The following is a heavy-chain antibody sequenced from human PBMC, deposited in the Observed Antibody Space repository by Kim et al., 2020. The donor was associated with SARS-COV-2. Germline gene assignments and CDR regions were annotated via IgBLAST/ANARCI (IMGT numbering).Heavy chain of an antibody. CDR1: GYTFTGYY. CDR2: INPNSGGT. Sequence: ASVKVSCKASGYTFTGYYMHWVRQAPGQGLEWMGWINPNSGGTNYAQKFQGWVTMTRDTSISTAYMELSRLRSDDTAVYYCARGSRYFDWLLDILIYFDYWGQGTLVTVSS. CDR3: ARGSRYFDWLLDILIYFDY. V-gene: IGHV1-2*04. D-gene: IGHD3-9*01. J-gene: IGHJ4*02.